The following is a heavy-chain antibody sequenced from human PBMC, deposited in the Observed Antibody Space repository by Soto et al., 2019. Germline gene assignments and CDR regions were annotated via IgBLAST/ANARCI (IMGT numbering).Heavy chain of an antibody. D-gene: IGHD4-4*01. V-gene: IGHV1-69*12. Sequence: QVQLVQSGAEVKKPGSSVKVACKASGGTFSSYAISWVRQAPGQGLEWMGGIIPIFGTANYAQKFQGRVTITADESTSTAYMELSSLRSEDTAVYYCARATHDDSNYHPYWYYGMDVWGQGTTVTVSS. J-gene: IGHJ6*02. CDR2: IIPIFGTA. CDR3: ARATHDDSNYHPYWYYGMDV. CDR1: GGTFSSYA.